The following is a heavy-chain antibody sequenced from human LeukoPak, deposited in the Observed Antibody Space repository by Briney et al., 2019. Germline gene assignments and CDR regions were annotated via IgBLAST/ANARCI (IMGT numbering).Heavy chain of an antibody. D-gene: IGHD6-13*01. J-gene: IGHJ4*02. CDR3: ARTYRVAAAGFIFDY. Sequence: PSETLSLTCTVSGGSISSSSYYWGWIRQPPGKGLEWIGSIYYSGSTYYNPSLKSRVTISVDTSKNQFSLKLSSVTAADTAVYYCARTYRVAAAGFIFDYWGQGTLVTVSS. V-gene: IGHV4-39*07. CDR1: GGSISSSSYY. CDR2: IYYSGST.